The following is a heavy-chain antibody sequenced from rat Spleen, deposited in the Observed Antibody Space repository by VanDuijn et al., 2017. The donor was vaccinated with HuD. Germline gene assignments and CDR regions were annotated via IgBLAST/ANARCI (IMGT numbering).Heavy chain of an antibody. D-gene: IGHD1-1*01. CDR2: VNKDSSTI. CDR1: GFNFNDYW. J-gene: IGHJ2*01. CDR3: ARHYYYSGDHFDY. V-gene: IGHV4-2*01. Sequence: EVKLVESGGGLVQPGRSLKLSCAASGFNFNDYWMGWVRQAPGKGLEWIGEVNKDSSTIKYTPSLKEKFTISRDNAQNTLYLQMSKVGSEDTAIYYCARHYYYSGDHFDYWGQGVMVTVSS.